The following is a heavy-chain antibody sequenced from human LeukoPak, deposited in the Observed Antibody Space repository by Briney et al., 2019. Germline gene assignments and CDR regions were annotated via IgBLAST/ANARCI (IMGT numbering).Heavy chain of an antibody. CDR1: GCTFSGYT. CDR3: ARDVYDSSGYYYDY. J-gene: IGHJ4*02. Sequence: GGSLRLSFAASGCTFSGYTMSWVRQAPGKGLEWVSAVSGSGDKTYYPDSVRGRFTISRDNTKGTLYLKINSLGAEDTALDYGARDVYDSSGYYYDYWGAGTPVTASS. V-gene: IGHV3-23*01. D-gene: IGHD3-22*01. CDR2: VSGSGDKT.